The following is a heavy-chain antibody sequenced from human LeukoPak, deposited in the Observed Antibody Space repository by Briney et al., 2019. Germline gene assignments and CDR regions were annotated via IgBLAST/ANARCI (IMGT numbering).Heavy chain of an antibody. CDR3: AKDSSSLRS. J-gene: IGHJ4*02. V-gene: IGHV3-23*01. Sequence: PGGSLRLSCAASGFTFSVSAMNWVRQAPGKGLEWVSAISGSGGSTYYADSVKGRFTISRDNSKNTLYLQMNSLRAEDTAVYYCAKDSSSLRSWGQGTLVTVSS. D-gene: IGHD6-6*01. CDR2: ISGSGGST. CDR1: GFTFSVSA.